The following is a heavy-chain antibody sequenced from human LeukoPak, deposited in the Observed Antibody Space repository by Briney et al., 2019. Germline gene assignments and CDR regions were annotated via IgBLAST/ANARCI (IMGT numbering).Heavy chain of an antibody. Sequence: SETLSLTCAVYGGSFSGYYWSWIRQPPGKGLEWIGEINHSGSTNYNPSLKSRVTISIDTPKNQFSLKLSSVTAADTAVYYCARVGSGVGTSGSWDHFDYWGQGTLVTVSS. V-gene: IGHV4-34*01. CDR1: GGSFSGYY. D-gene: IGHD6-13*01. CDR2: INHSGST. J-gene: IGHJ4*02. CDR3: ARVGSGVGTSGSWDHFDY.